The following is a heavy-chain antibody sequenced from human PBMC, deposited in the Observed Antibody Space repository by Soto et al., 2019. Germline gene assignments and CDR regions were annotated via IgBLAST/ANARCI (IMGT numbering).Heavy chain of an antibody. V-gene: IGHV1-58*01. J-gene: IGHJ6*02. Sequence: SVKVSCKASGFTFTSSAVQWVRQARGQRLEWIGWIVVGSGNTNYAQKFQERVTITRDMSTSTAYMELSSLRSEDTAVYYCAAGNRVPYSSGWYYDPAYYGMDGWGQGTTVTGSS. CDR3: AAGNRVPYSSGWYYDPAYYGMDG. D-gene: IGHD6-19*01. CDR2: IVVGSGNT. CDR1: GFTFTSSA.